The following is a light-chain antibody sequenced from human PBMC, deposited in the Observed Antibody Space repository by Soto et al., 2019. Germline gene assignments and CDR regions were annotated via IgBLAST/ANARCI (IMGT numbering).Light chain of an antibody. V-gene: IGKV3-20*01. CDR1: QSVSSSY. CDR2: DAS. Sequence: EIVLTQSPGTLSLSPGERATLSCRASQSVSSSYLAWYQQKPGQAPRLLIYDASTRATGIPARFSGSGSGTDFTLTITSLEPEDFATYYCQHYNSYGTFGQGTKVDIK. CDR3: QHYNSYGT. J-gene: IGKJ1*01.